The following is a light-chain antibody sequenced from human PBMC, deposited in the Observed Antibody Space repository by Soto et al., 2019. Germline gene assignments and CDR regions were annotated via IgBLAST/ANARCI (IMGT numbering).Light chain of an antibody. Sequence: DIQMTQSPSSLSASVGDRFTIACRASQSISTSLNWYQQRPGKAPKLLIYAASSLQSGVPSRFSGSGSGTDFTLTISSLQPEDFATYYCQQSYSTPLTFGGGTKVEIK. V-gene: IGKV1-39*01. CDR3: QQSYSTPLT. CDR2: AAS. CDR1: QSISTS. J-gene: IGKJ4*01.